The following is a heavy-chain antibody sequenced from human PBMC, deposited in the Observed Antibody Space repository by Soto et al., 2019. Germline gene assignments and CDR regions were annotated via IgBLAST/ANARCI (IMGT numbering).Heavy chain of an antibody. CDR3: ARISSSWSLGNWFDP. CDR2: ISAYNGNT. J-gene: IGHJ5*02. Sequence: ASVKVSCKASGYTFTSYGISWVRQAPGQGLEWMGWISAYNGNTNYAQKLQGRVTMTTDTSTSTAYMELRSLRSDDTAVYYCARISSSWSLGNWFDPWGQGTLVTV. CDR1: GYTFTSYG. V-gene: IGHV1-18*01. D-gene: IGHD6-13*01.